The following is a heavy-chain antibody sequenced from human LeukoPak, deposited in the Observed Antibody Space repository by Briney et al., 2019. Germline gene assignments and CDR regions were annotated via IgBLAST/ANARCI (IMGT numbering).Heavy chain of an antibody. CDR3: ARARWQLGPYFAS. CDR1: GYTFTDYY. Sequence: GASVKVSSKASGYTFTDYYMHWVRQAPGQGLEWMGWINPNSGGTNFAQKFQGRVAMTRDTSISTAYMELGSLRSDDTAVYYCARARWQLGPYFASWGQGTLVTVSS. CDR2: INPNSGGT. J-gene: IGHJ4*02. V-gene: IGHV1-2*02. D-gene: IGHD5-24*01.